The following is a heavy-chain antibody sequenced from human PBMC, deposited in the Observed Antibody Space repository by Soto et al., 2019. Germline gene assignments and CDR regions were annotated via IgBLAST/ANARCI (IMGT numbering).Heavy chain of an antibody. CDR3: ARLGYGSGSYWGFDY. J-gene: IGHJ4*02. Sequence: SETLSLTCTVSGGSISSYYWSWIRQPPGKGLERIGYIYYSGSTNYNPSNKSRVTISVDTSKNQYSLKLSSVTAADTAVYFCARLGYGSGSYWGFDYWGQGTLVTVSS. CDR2: IYYSGST. D-gene: IGHD3-10*01. CDR1: GGSISSYY. V-gene: IGHV4-59*01.